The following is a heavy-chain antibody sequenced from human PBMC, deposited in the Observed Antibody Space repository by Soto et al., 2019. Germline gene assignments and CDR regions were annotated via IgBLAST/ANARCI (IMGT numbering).Heavy chain of an antibody. V-gene: IGHV4-31*03. CDR2: IYYSGST. CDR1: GGSISSGGYY. D-gene: IGHD6-19*01. CDR3: ARGLITGSHYSGGWYYFDS. J-gene: IGHJ4*02. Sequence: SETLSLTCTVSGGSISSGGYYWSWIRQHPGKGLEWIGYIYYSGSTYYNPSLKSRVTISVDRSKNQFSLKLSSVTAADTAVYYCARGLITGSHYSGGWYYFDSWGQGTQVTVSS.